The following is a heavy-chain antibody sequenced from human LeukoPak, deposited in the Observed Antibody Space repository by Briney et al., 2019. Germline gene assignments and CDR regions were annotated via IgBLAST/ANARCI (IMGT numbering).Heavy chain of an antibody. CDR1: GYTFTDYY. V-gene: IGHV1-2*02. CDR3: ARSYFDVLTNYYMWLAP. Sequence: ASVKVSCKASGYTFTDYYIHWVRQAPGQGLEWMGWIIFNSGDTYYAQNFQDRVTMTGDTSISTAYLELSSLRSDDTAVFYCARSYFDVLTNYYMWLAPWGQGTLVTVS. D-gene: IGHD3-9*01. J-gene: IGHJ5*02. CDR2: IIFNSGDT.